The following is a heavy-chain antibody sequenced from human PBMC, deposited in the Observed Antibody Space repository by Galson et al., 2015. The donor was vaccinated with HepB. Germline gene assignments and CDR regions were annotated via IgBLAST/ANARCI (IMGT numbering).Heavy chain of an antibody. D-gene: IGHD2-21*02. Sequence: SLRLSCAASGVTFSDYYMTWIRQAPGKGLEWVSYISGSSSHTNYADSVKGRFTISRDNAKNSLYLQMDSLRAEDTAVYYCARDSYCGGGCYSGRAIDYWGQGTLVTVSS. CDR1: GVTFSDYY. CDR2: ISGSSSHT. J-gene: IGHJ4*02. CDR3: ARDSYCGGGCYSGRAIDY. V-gene: IGHV3-11*06.